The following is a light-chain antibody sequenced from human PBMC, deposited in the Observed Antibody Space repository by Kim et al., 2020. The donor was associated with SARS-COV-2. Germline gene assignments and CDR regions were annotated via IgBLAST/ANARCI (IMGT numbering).Light chain of an antibody. Sequence: DIQMTQSPSSLSASVGDRVTITCRASQSISSYFNWYQQKPGKAPKLLIYAASSLQSGVPSRFSGSGSGTDFTLTISSLQPEDFATYYCQQSYSTPQLTFGGGTKVEI. V-gene: IGKV1-39*01. CDR1: QSISSY. CDR2: AAS. J-gene: IGKJ4*01. CDR3: QQSYSTPQLT.